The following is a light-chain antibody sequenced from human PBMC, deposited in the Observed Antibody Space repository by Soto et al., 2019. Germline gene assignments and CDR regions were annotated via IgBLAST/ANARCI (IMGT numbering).Light chain of an antibody. J-gene: IGKJ4*01. CDR2: KAS. Sequence: DLQMTQSPSTLSASVGDRVTITCRAAQSIDTWSAWYQQKPGKAPKLLIYKASGLESGVPSRFSGSGSGTDFTLTISSLQPDDFATYYCQQYNSYSPLTFGGGTKVDIK. V-gene: IGKV1-5*03. CDR1: QSIDTW. CDR3: QQYNSYSPLT.